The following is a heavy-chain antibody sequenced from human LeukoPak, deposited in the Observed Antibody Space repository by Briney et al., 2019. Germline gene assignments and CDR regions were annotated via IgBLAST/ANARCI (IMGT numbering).Heavy chain of an antibody. CDR3: AKDQNSYCGADCHNAFDI. J-gene: IGHJ3*02. Sequence: GGSLRLSCAASGFTFSTYGMHWVRQAPGKGLEWVTVISYGGSNEYYADSVKGRFTISRDNSKNTLYLQMNSLRDEDTAVFFCAKDQNSYCGADCHNAFDIWGQGTMVTVSS. CDR1: GFTFSTYG. D-gene: IGHD2-21*02. V-gene: IGHV3-30*18. CDR2: ISYGGSNE.